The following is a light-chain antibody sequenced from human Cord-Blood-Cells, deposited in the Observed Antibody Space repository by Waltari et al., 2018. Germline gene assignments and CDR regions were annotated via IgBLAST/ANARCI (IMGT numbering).Light chain of an antibody. CDR3: AAWDDSLNGLV. V-gene: IGLV1-44*01. CDR2: SNN. CDR1: SSNIRSNT. Sequence: QSVLTQQPSASGTPGQRVTLPCSGSSSNIRSNTVNWYQQLPGTAPKLLIYSNNQRPSGVPDRFSGSKSGTSASLAISGLQSEDEADYYCAAWDDSLNGLVFGTGTKVTVL. J-gene: IGLJ1*01.